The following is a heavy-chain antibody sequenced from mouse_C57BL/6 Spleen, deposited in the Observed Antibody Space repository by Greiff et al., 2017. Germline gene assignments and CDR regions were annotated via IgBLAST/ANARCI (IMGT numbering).Heavy chain of an antibody. V-gene: IGHV2-6-1*01. CDR1: GFSLTSYG. J-gene: IGHJ4*01. Sequence: VQLQESGPGLVAPSQSLSITCTVSGFSLTSYGVHWVRQPPGKGLEWLVVIWSDGSTTYNSALKSRLSISKDNSKSQVFLKMNSLQTDDTAMYYCARQPYDYDGRGNAMDYWGQGTSVTVSS. CDR2: IWSDGST. D-gene: IGHD2-4*01. CDR3: ARQPYDYDGRGNAMDY.